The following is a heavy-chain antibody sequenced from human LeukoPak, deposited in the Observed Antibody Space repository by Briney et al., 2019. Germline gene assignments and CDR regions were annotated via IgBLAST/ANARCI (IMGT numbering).Heavy chain of an antibody. Sequence: GGSLRLSCAASGFTFDDYAMHWVRQAPGKGLEWVSGISWNSGSIGYADSVKGRFTISRDNAKNSLYLQMNSLRAEDMALYYCAKDRYYDSSGPFDYWGPGTLVTVSS. V-gene: IGHV3-9*03. J-gene: IGHJ4*02. D-gene: IGHD3-22*01. CDR1: GFTFDDYA. CDR3: AKDRYYDSSGPFDY. CDR2: ISWNSGSI.